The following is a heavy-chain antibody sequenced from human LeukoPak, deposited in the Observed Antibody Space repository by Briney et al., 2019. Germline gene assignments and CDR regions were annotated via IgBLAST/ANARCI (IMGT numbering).Heavy chain of an antibody. D-gene: IGHD1-26*01. V-gene: IGHV4-59*01. Sequence: SETLSLTCTVSGGSISSYYWSWIRQPPGKGLEWIGYIYYSGSTNYNPSFKSRVTISVDTSKNQFSLKLSSVTAADTAVYYCARGIVGLHWFDYWGQGTLVTVSS. CDR3: ARGIVGLHWFDY. J-gene: IGHJ4*02. CDR1: GGSISSYY. CDR2: IYYSGST.